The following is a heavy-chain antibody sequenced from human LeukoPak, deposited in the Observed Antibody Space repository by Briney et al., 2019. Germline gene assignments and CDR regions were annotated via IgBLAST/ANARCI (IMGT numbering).Heavy chain of an antibody. CDR3: AKEYSSIVAFDF. CDR2: ISYDGSKK. CDR1: GFTFSSYG. J-gene: IGHJ3*01. D-gene: IGHD5-18*01. Sequence: GGSLRLSCASSGFTFSSYGMHWVRQAPGKELEWVVVISYDGSKKYYADSVKGRFTISRDNSKNTLYLQMNSLRAEDTAVYYCAKEYSSIVAFDFWGQGTMVTVSS. V-gene: IGHV3-30*18.